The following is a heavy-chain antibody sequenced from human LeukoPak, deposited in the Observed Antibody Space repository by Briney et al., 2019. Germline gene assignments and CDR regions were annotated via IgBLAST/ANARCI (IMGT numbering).Heavy chain of an antibody. V-gene: IGHV1-46*01. Sequence: GASVKVSCKASGYTFTSHYLHWVRQAPGQGLEWMGVIIPHGGSTTSPQKFQGRVNLTRDTSTSTVYMELRGLRSEDTAVYYCARGGGTIEFFDLWGRGTLVTVSS. CDR2: IIPHGGST. CDR1: GYTFTSHY. D-gene: IGHD3-16*01. J-gene: IGHJ2*01. CDR3: ARGGGTIEFFDL.